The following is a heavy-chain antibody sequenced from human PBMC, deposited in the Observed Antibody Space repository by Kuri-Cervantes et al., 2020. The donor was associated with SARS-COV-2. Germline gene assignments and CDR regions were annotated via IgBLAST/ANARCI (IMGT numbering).Heavy chain of an antibody. D-gene: IGHD6-13*01. Sequence: SETLSLTCTVSGDSISSNSYFWGWIRQPPGRGLEWIGNIYYSGSTNYNPSLKSRVTISVDTSKKQFSLKLSSVTAADTAIYYCVRAAAGIYYFDYWGQGTRVTVSS. CDR2: IYYSGST. CDR3: VRAAAGIYYFDY. J-gene: IGHJ4*02. CDR1: GDSISSNSYF. V-gene: IGHV4-39*01.